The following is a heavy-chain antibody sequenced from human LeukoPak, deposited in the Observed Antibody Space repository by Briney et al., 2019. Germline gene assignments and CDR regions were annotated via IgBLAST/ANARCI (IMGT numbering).Heavy chain of an antibody. D-gene: IGHD3-9*01. V-gene: IGHV3-23*01. Sequence: GGSLTLSCAASGFTFSNYAMSWVRQAPGKGLEWVSAITGSGGNTYYADSVKGRFTISRDNSKNTLYLQMNSLRDEDTAVYYCAKWGDFDVLTGYYVPDFWGQGTLVTVSS. CDR2: ITGSGGNT. CDR3: AKWGDFDVLTGYYVPDF. J-gene: IGHJ4*02. CDR1: GFTFSNYA.